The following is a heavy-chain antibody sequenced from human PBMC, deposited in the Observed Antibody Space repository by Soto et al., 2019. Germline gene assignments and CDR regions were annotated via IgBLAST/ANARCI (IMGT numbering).Heavy chain of an antibody. V-gene: IGHV3-73*02. D-gene: IGHD2-21*01. J-gene: IGHJ6*02. Sequence: EVQMVESGGGLVQPGASLKLSCAASGFSFGDSTLHWVRQASGGGLEWIGHIRSKTNSQATALAPSGTGRFTISRDDSNDMAYLHMNGLRTEDTAVYYCSRQPFFNSSLDLWGQGTTVTVS. CDR3: SRQPFFNSSLDL. CDR1: GFSFGDST. CDR2: IRSKTNSQAT.